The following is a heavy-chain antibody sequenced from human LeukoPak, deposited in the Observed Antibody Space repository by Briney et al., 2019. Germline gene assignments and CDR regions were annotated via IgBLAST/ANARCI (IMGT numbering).Heavy chain of an antibody. J-gene: IGHJ4*02. CDR2: ISNSGGST. D-gene: IGHD1-26*01. CDR3: AKGLSGIDY. Sequence: GGSLRLSCGGSGITSSSYAMSWVRQAPGKGLEWVSGISNSGGSTYYADSVKGRFTISRDNSMNTLYLQMNSLRAEDTAIYYCAKGLSGIDYWGQGTLVTVSS. V-gene: IGHV3-23*01. CDR1: GITSSSYA.